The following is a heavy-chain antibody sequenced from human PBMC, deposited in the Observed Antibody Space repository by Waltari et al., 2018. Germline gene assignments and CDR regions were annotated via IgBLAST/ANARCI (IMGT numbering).Heavy chain of an antibody. Sequence: VQLVQPGAEVKTPGSSVKIYCTASGGTFSSYAISWVRQAPGQGLEWMGMFIPIFGTANYAQKFQVRVTITADKSTSTAYMELSSLRSEDAAVYDCASGATIPDAFDIWGQGTMVTVSS. D-gene: IGHD5-12*01. CDR3: ASGATIPDAFDI. CDR1: GGTFSSYA. J-gene: IGHJ3*02. V-gene: IGHV1-69*08. CDR2: FIPIFGTA.